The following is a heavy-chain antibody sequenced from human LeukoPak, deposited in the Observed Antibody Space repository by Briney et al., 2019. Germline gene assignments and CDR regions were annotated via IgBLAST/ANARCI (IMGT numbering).Heavy chain of an antibody. CDR2: ISSSSSYT. D-gene: IGHD4-11*01. CDR1: GFTFSDYY. J-gene: IGHJ4*02. CDR3: ARRLTTGGFFDY. V-gene: IGHV3-11*06. Sequence: PGGSLRLSCAASGFTFSDYYMSWIRQAPGKGLAWVSYISSSSSYTNYADSVKGRFTISRDNAKNSLYLQMNSLRAEDTAVYYCARRLTTGGFFDYWGQGTLVTVSS.